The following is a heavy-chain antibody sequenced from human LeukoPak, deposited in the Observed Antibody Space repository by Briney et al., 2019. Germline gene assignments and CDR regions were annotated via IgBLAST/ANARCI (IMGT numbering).Heavy chain of an antibody. CDR2: ISGSGGST. D-gene: IGHD3-9*01. CDR1: GFTFSSYA. Sequence: SGGSLRLSCAASGFTFSSYAMSWVRQAPGKGLEWVSAISGSGGSTYYADSVRGRFTISRDNSKNTLYLRMNSLRAEDTAVYYCAKDMRFDWTPYYFDYWGQGTLVTVSS. V-gene: IGHV3-23*01. J-gene: IGHJ4*02. CDR3: AKDMRFDWTPYYFDY.